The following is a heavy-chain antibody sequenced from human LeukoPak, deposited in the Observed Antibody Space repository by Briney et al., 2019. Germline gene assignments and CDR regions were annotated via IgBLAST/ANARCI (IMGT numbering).Heavy chain of an antibody. CDR1: GFTFSSYA. V-gene: IGHV3-30-3*01. J-gene: IGHJ4*02. CDR2: ISYDGSNK. Sequence: GGSLRLSCAASGFTFSSYAMHWVRQAPGKGLEWVAVISYDGSNKYYADSVKGRFTISRDNSKNTLYLQMNSLRTEDAAVYYCAKDRLLGDSYYDNSGYGLDYWGQGTPVTVSS. D-gene: IGHD3-22*01. CDR3: AKDRLLGDSYYDNSGYGLDY.